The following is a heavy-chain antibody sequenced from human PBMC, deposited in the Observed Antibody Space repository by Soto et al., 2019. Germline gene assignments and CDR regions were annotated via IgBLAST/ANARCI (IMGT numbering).Heavy chain of an antibody. CDR1: GFTFSSYG. CDR3: AREGGGNGAFDY. D-gene: IGHD2-15*01. J-gene: IGHJ4*02. CDR2: IWYDGSNK. Sequence: GGSLRLSCAASGFTFSSYGMHWVRQAPGKGLEWVAVIWYDGSNKYYADSVKGRFTISRDNSKNTLYLQMNSLRAEDTAVYYCAREGGGNGAFDYWGQGTLVTVSS. V-gene: IGHV3-33*01.